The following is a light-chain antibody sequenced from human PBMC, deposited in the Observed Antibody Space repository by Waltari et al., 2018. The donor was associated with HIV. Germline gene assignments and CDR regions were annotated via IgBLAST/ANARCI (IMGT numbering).Light chain of an antibody. CDR2: VVN. V-gene: IGLV2-8*01. Sequence: QSALTQPPSASGSPGPSVTFSCTGTSRDVGAYTFVPWYQLHPGKAPKLRIYVVNQRPSGVPDRFSGSKSGNTASLTVSGLQADDEADYYCSSYAGPNHLLFGGGTKLTVL. J-gene: IGLJ2*01. CDR1: SRDVGAYTF. CDR3: SSYAGPNHLL.